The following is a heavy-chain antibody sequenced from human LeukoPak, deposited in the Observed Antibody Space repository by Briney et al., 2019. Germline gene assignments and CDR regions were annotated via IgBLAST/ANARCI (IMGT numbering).Heavy chain of an antibody. J-gene: IGHJ4*02. CDR3: ARESWVLRASNSPNHFDY. CDR1: GYTFTGYY. CDR2: INPNSGGT. V-gene: IGHV1-2*02. Sequence: ASVKVSCKASGYTFTGYYMHWVRQAPVQGLEWMGWINPNSGGTNYAQKFQGRVTMTRDTSISTAYMELSRLRSDDTAVYYCARESWVLRASNSPNHFDYWGQGTLVTVSS. D-gene: IGHD3-10*01.